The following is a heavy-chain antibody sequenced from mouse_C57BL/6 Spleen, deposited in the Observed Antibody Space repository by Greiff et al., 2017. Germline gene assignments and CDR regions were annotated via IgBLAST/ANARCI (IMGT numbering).Heavy chain of an antibody. J-gene: IGHJ2*01. D-gene: IGHD4-1*01. V-gene: IGHV5-17*01. CDR2: ISSGSSTI. CDR3: ARDGTGFFDY. Sequence: EVKLVESGGGLVKPGGSLKLSCAASGFTFSDYGMHWVRQAPEKGLEWVAYISSGSSTIYYADTVKGRFPISRDNAKNTLFLQMTSLRSEDTAMYYGARDGTGFFDYWGQGTTLTVSS. CDR1: GFTFSDYG.